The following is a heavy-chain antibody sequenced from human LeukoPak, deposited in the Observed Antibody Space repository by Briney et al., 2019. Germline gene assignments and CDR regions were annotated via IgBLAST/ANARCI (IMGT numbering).Heavy chain of an antibody. CDR2: IYPGDSDT. D-gene: IGHD2-2*02. CDR1: GYSFTNYW. J-gene: IGHJ4*02. Sequence: GESLKISCKGSGYSFTNYWIAWARQMPGKGLEWMGTIYPGDSDTRYSPSFQGQVTISADKSISTAYLQWSSLKASDTAMYYCARHRYCTSTACYNMGGYWGQGTLSPSPQ. CDR3: ARHRYCTSTACYNMGGY. V-gene: IGHV5-51*01.